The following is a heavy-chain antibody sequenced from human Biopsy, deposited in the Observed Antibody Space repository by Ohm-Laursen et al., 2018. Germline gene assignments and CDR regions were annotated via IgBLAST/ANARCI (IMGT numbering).Heavy chain of an antibody. CDR1: EETFKRDT. D-gene: IGHD2-15*01. J-gene: IGHJ1*01. CDR2: INPHSGTT. Sequence: SVKVSCKAPEETFKRDTIVWVRHVPGQGLEWMGWINPHSGTTKFAQDFQGRVTMTRDTSTTTAYMELRRLRSDDTAVYYCAKGQDLRGGAEYFQHWGQGALVTVSS. CDR3: AKGQDLRGGAEYFQH. V-gene: IGHV1-2*02.